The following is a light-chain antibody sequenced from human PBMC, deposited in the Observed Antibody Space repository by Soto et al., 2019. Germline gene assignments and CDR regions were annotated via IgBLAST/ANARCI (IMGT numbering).Light chain of an antibody. CDR2: GAS. CDR1: QSVSGN. Sequence: EIVMTQSPATLSVSPGERATLSCRASQSVSGNLAWYQHKSGQAPRLLIYGASTRAPGIPARFSGSGSGTDFTVTISSLQSGDFAVYYCLQYNDWPPRTFGQGTRLEIK. V-gene: IGKV3-15*01. J-gene: IGKJ2*01. CDR3: LQYNDWPPRT.